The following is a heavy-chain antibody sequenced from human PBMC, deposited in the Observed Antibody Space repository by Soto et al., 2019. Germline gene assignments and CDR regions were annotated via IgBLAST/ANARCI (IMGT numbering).Heavy chain of an antibody. D-gene: IGHD7-27*01. CDR3: VKVAAETGDFYAFDI. CDR2: ISSNGGST. Sequence: GGSLRLSCSASGFTFSSYAMHWVRQAPGKGLEYVSAISSNGGSTYYADSVKGRFTISRDNSKNTLYLQMSSLRAEDPAGYYCVKVAAETGDFYAFDIWGQGTMVTVSS. J-gene: IGHJ3*02. CDR1: GFTFSSYA. V-gene: IGHV3-64D*09.